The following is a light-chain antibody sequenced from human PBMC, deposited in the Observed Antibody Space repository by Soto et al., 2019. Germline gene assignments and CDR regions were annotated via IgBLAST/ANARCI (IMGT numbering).Light chain of an antibody. CDR1: QSVSSSY. Sequence: EIVLPQSPGTLSLSPGERATLSCRASQSVSSSYLAWYQQKPGQAPRLRIDGASSRAPGIPDRFSGSGSGTDFTLTISRLEPEDFAVYYCPQYGSSPYTFGQGTKLEIK. CDR3: PQYGSSPYT. J-gene: IGKJ2*01. CDR2: GAS. V-gene: IGKV3-20*01.